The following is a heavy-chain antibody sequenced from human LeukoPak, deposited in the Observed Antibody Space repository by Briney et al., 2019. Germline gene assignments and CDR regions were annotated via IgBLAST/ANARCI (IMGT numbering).Heavy chain of an antibody. D-gene: IGHD6-19*01. J-gene: IGHJ4*02. CDR3: TTVGYSSGWYGGPDY. CDR2: IKQDGSEK. CDR1: GFTFSNYW. V-gene: IGHV3-7*05. Sequence: GGSLRLSCAASGFTFSNYWMTWVRQAPGKGLEWVANIKQDGSEKYYVDSVKGRFTISRDNAKNSVDLQMNSLRAEDTAVYYCTTVGYSSGWYGGPDYWGQGTLVTVSS.